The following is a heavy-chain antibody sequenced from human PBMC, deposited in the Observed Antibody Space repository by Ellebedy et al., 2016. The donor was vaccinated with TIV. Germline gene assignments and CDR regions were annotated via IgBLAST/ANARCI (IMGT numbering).Heavy chain of an antibody. CDR2: ISSDGSKK. V-gene: IGHV3-30*18. CDR1: GFTFSSYG. J-gene: IGHJ4*02. CDR3: AKPSDPNPGYSASWATYFDY. D-gene: IGHD6-13*01. Sequence: GGSLRLSXAASGFTFSSYGMHWVRQAPGKGLEWVGFISSDGSKKHYADSVEGRFTISRDNSQNTVFVQMNSLRVEDTAVYYCAKPSDPNPGYSASWATYFDYWGQGTLVTVSS.